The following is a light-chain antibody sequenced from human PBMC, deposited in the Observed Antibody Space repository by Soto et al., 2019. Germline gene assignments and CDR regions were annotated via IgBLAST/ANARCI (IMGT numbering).Light chain of an antibody. Sequence: DTQLTQSPSFLSASVGDRVTITCRASQGIRNYLAWYQQKPGKAPKLLIYGSSTLQTGVPSRFSGSGSGTEFTLTISSLQPEDFATYYYQQFNSFPPSTFGQGTKVEIK. J-gene: IGKJ1*01. CDR3: QQFNSFPPST. CDR1: QGIRNY. CDR2: GSS. V-gene: IGKV1-9*01.